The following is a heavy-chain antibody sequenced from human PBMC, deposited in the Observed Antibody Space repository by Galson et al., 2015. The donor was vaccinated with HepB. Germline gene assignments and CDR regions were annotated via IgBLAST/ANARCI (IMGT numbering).Heavy chain of an antibody. CDR3: ARDSSSWYNYYGMDV. CDR2: ISSTGTTM. CDR1: GFTFSSYT. Sequence: SLRLSCAASGFTFSSYTMNWVRQAPGKGLGSVSSISSTGTTMYYAAFAKGRFTISRNNAQNSLYLQMNSLRAEDTAVYYCARDSSSWYNYYGMDVWSQGNTVTVSS. V-gene: IGHV3-48*01. D-gene: IGHD6-13*01. J-gene: IGHJ6*02.